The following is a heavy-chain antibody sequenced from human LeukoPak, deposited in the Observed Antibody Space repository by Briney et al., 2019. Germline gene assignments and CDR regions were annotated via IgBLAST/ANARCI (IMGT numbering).Heavy chain of an antibody. CDR3: ARDKNAYYYDATGAFDI. CDR2: IIPIFGTA. D-gene: IGHD3-22*01. V-gene: IGHV1-69*05. Sequence: ASVKVSCKASGGTFSSYAISWVRQAPGQGLEWMGRIIPIFGTANYAQKFQGRVTITTDESTSTAYMELSSLRSEDTAVYYCARDKNAYYYDATGAFDIWGQGTMVTVSS. CDR1: GGTFSSYA. J-gene: IGHJ3*02.